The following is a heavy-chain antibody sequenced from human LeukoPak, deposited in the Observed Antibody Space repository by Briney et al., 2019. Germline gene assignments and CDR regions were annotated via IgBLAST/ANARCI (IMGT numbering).Heavy chain of an antibody. D-gene: IGHD3-3*01. J-gene: IGHJ6*02. V-gene: IGHV4-30-4*01. CDR3: ARALTKYDFWSGYYTPTVMDV. CDR1: GGSISSGDYY. Sequence: PSETLSLTCTVSGGSISSGDYYWSWIRQPPGKGLEWIGYIYYSGSTYYNPSLKSRVTISVDTSKNQFSLKLSSVTAADTAVYYCARALTKYDFWSGYYTPTVMDVWGQGTTVTVSS. CDR2: IYYSGST.